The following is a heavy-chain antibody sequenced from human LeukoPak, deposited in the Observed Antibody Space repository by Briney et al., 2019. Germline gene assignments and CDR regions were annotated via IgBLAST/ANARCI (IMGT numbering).Heavy chain of an antibody. D-gene: IGHD6-19*01. J-gene: IGHJ4*02. CDR3: ARRLAVARTLPDL. V-gene: IGHV1-8*01. Sequence: ASVKVSCKASGYTFTNYNINWVRQATGPGLEWMGWMNPNSGNTGYAQKFQGRVTMTRDTSISTAYMELSSLRSEDPAVYFCARRLAVARTLPDLWGQGTLVTVSS. CDR2: MNPNSGNT. CDR1: GYTFTNYN.